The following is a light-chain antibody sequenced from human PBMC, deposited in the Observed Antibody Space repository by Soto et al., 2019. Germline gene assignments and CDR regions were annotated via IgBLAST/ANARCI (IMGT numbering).Light chain of an antibody. CDR3: QQYYSTLWT. J-gene: IGKJ1*01. CDR1: QSVLYSSNNKNY. Sequence: PDSLAVSLGERATINCKSSQSVLYSSNNKNYLAWYQQKPGQPPKLLIYWASTRESGVPDRFSGSGSGTDFTLTISSLQAEDVAVYYCQQYYSTLWTFGQGTKVDIK. CDR2: WAS. V-gene: IGKV4-1*01.